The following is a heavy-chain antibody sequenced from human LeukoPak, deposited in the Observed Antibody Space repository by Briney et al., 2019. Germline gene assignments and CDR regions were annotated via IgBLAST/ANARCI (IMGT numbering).Heavy chain of an antibody. V-gene: IGHV3-48*03. J-gene: IGHJ4*02. CDR2: ISSSGSTI. D-gene: IGHD3-10*01. CDR1: GFTFSSYE. Sequence: GGSLRLSCAASGFTFSSYEMNWVRQAPGKGLEWVSYISSSGSTIYYADSVKGRFTISRDNAKNSLYLQMNSLRVEDTAVYYCARSYDYYGSGSYDVWGQGTLVTVSS. CDR3: ARSYDYYGSGSYDV.